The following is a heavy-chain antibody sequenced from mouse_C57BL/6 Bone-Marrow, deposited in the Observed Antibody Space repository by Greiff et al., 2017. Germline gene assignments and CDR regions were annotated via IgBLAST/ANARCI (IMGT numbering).Heavy chain of an antibody. CDR2: FHPYNDDT. V-gene: IGHV1-47*01. Sequence: VQLQHSGAELVKPGASVKMSCKASGYTFTTYPIEWMKQNHGKSLAWIGNFHPYNDDTKYNEKFKCKATLTVEKSSSTVYLELSRLTSDDSAVYYCARGGNYGGYYFDYWGQGTTLTVAS. CDR3: ARGGNYGGYYFDY. J-gene: IGHJ2*01. D-gene: IGHD2-1*01. CDR1: GYTFTTYP.